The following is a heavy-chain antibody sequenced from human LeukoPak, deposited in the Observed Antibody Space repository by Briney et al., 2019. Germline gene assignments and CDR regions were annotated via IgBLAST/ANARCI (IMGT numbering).Heavy chain of an antibody. CDR1: GFTFSTYA. V-gene: IGHV3-23*01. D-gene: IGHD5-24*01. CDR3: AKGGRTDGYD. CDR2: VRGSGTAT. Sequence: PGGSLRLSCAASGFTFSTYAMTWFRQAPGKGLEWVSAVRGSGTATYYADSVKGRFTISRDNSNNRLYLQMNSLRADDTAVYYCAKGGRTDGYDWGQGTLVTVSS. J-gene: IGHJ4*02.